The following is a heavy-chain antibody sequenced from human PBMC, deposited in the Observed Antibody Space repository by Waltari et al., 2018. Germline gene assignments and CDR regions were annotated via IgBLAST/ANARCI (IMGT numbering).Heavy chain of an antibody. CDR3: QIGSGAFDI. CDR2: IRSKRNNYAT. CDR1: GFIFSGFA. J-gene: IGHJ3*02. V-gene: IGHV3-73*01. Sequence: EVQLVESGGGLVQPGGSLRLSCAASGFIFSGFAVHWVRQASGEGGVWVGRIRSKRNNYATAYIASVKGRFTISRDDLKNTAYLQMDSLKTEDTAVYYCQIGSGAFDIWGRGTMVTVSS. D-gene: IGHD3-16*01.